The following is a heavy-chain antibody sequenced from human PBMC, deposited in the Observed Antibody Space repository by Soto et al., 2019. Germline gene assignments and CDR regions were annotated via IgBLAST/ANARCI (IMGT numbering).Heavy chain of an antibody. CDR3: AKDRVDYGDYRGLDY. V-gene: IGHV3-23*01. Sequence: EVQLLESGGGLVQPGGSLRLSCAASGFTFSSYAMTWVRQAPGKGLEWVSAISGSGTNRYYADSVKRRFTISRDNSKNTLYLQMNSLRAEDTAVYYCAKDRVDYGDYRGLDYWGQGTLVTVSS. J-gene: IGHJ4*02. CDR1: GFTFSSYA. D-gene: IGHD4-17*01. CDR2: ISGSGTNR.